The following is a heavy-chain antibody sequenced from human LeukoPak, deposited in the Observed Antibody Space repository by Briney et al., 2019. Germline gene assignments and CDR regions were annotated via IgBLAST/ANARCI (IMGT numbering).Heavy chain of an antibody. Sequence: SETLSLTCTVSGGSISSSSYYWGWIRQPPGKGLEWIGRIYRSGSTNYNPSLKSRVTISVDTSKNQFSLKLSSVTAADTAVYYCAREGLNMVRGVIPKEAWGWFDPWGQGTLVTVSS. CDR3: AREGLNMVRGVIPKEAWGWFDP. CDR1: GGSISSSSYY. V-gene: IGHV4-39*07. J-gene: IGHJ5*02. D-gene: IGHD3-10*01. CDR2: IYRSGST.